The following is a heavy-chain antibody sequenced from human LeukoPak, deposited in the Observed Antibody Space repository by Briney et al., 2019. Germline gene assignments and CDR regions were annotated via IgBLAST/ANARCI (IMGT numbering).Heavy chain of an antibody. Sequence: SETLSLTCTVSGYSISSGYYWGWIRQPPGKGLEWIGSIYHSGSTYYNPSLKSRVTISVDTSKHQFSLKLSSVTAADTAVYYCATTLSSSWYYNWFDPWGQGTLVTVSS. CDR2: IYHSGST. J-gene: IGHJ5*02. CDR1: GYSISSGYY. D-gene: IGHD6-13*01. V-gene: IGHV4-38-2*02. CDR3: ATTLSSSWYYNWFDP.